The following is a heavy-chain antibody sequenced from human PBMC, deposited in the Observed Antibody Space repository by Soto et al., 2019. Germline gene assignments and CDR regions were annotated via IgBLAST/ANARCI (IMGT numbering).Heavy chain of an antibody. D-gene: IGHD3-22*01. J-gene: IGHJ4*02. CDR2: ISSDGSDK. CDR1: GFTFSSYG. CDR3: AKEPYDSTGFYYSFHH. Sequence: VGSLRLSCAASGFTFSSYGMHWVRQAPGKGLEWVAVISSDGSDKNYADSVKGRFSISRDNSRNTLFLQMNSLRPEDTAVFYCAKEPYDSTGFYYSFHHWGQGTLVTVSS. V-gene: IGHV3-30*18.